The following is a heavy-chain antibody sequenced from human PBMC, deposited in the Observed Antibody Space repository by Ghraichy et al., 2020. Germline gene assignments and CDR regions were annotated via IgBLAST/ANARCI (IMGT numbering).Heavy chain of an antibody. V-gene: IGHV3-7*01. Sequence: GGSLRLSCAASGFTFSSYWMSWVRQAPGKGLEWVANIKQDGVERYYVDSVKGRFTISRDNAKNSLYLQMNSLRAEDTAVYYCGRFARGVGAGFNYEYWGQGTLVTVSS. J-gene: IGHJ4*02. CDR3: GRFARGVGAGFNYEY. D-gene: IGHD1-26*01. CDR1: GFTFSSYW. CDR2: IKQDGVER.